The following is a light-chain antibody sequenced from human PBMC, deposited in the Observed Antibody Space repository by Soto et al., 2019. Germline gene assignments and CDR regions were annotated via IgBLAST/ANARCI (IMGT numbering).Light chain of an antibody. V-gene: IGLV2-14*01. CDR2: EVS. CDR1: SSDVGGYNY. J-gene: IGLJ2*01. Sequence: QSALTQPASVSGSPGQSITISCTGTSSDVGGYNYVSCYQQHPGKAPKLMIYEVSNRPSGVSNRFSGSKSGNTASLTISGLQAEDEADYYCSTYTSSSTLVFGGGTKLIVL. CDR3: STYTSSSTLV.